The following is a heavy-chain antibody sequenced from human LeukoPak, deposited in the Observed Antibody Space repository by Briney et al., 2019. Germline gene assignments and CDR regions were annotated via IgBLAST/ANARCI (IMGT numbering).Heavy chain of an antibody. Sequence: SETLSLTCTVSGGSISGHYWTWIRQPSGEGLEWIGQIHYSGRPDYNPSLKSRVTISVDTSKNQLSLKVTSVTGADTAVYYCARFGVDYDMDVWGQGTTVTVSS. J-gene: IGHJ6*02. D-gene: IGHD3-16*01. V-gene: IGHV4-59*11. CDR1: GGSISGHY. CDR2: IHYSGRP. CDR3: ARFGVDYDMDV.